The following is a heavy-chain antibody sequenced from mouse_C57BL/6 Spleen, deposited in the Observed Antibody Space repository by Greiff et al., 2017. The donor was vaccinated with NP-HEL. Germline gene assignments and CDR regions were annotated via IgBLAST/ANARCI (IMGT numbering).Heavy chain of an antibody. CDR3: ARRPSSGYVWFAY. CDR1: GFTFSDYG. CDR2: ISSGSSTI. V-gene: IGHV5-17*01. J-gene: IGHJ3*01. D-gene: IGHD3-2*02. Sequence: EVKVVESGGGLVKPGGSLKLSCAASGFTFSDYGMHWVRQAPEKGLEWVAYISSGSSTIYYADTVKGRFTISRDNAKNTLFLQMTSLRSEDTAMYYCARRPSSGYVWFAYWGQGTLVTVSA.